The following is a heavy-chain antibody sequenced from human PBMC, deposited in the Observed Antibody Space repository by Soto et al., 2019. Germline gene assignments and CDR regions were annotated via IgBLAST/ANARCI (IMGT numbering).Heavy chain of an antibody. J-gene: IGHJ4*02. D-gene: IGHD6-19*01. Sequence: GGSLRLSCAASGFTFSSYAMSWVRQAPGKGLEWVSAISGSGGSTYYADSVKGRFTISRDNSKNTLYLQMNSLRAEDTAVYYWAKGSSGWYEVTLDYWGQGTLVTVSS. CDR1: GFTFSSYA. CDR3: AKGSSGWYEVTLDY. CDR2: ISGSGGST. V-gene: IGHV3-23*01.